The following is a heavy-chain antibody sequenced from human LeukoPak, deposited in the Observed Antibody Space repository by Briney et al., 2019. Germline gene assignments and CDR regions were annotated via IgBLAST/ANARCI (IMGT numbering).Heavy chain of an antibody. Sequence: ASVKVSCKASGYTFTSYDINWVRQATGQGLEWMGWMNPNSGNTGYAQKFQGRVTMTRNTSISTAYMELSSLRAEDTAVYYCAKDRIPYSGWVALSHWGQGTLVTVSS. CDR1: GYTFTSYD. CDR3: AKDRIPYSGWVALSH. V-gene: IGHV1-8*01. CDR2: MNPNSGNT. J-gene: IGHJ4*02. D-gene: IGHD5-12*01.